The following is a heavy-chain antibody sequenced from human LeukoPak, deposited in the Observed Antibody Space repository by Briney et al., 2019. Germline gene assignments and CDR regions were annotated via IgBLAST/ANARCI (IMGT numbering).Heavy chain of an antibody. V-gene: IGHV3-11*04. J-gene: IGHJ1*01. D-gene: IGHD2-2*01. Sequence: GGSLRLSCAASGFTFRDYYMSWIRQAPGKGLEWVSFITGTGSTTYYADSVKGRFTISRDNAKNSLYLQMNSLRAEDTAVYYCARGGPDIVVVPAAMEYLQHWGQGTLVTVSS. CDR3: ARGGPDIVVVPAAMEYLQH. CDR1: GFTFRDYY. CDR2: ITGTGSTT.